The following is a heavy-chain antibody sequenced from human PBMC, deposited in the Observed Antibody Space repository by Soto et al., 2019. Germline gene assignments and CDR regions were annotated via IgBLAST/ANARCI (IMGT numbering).Heavy chain of an antibody. CDR3: ARGLVVTAKGWFDP. V-gene: IGHV3-30-3*02. CDR1: GFTFSSYS. J-gene: IGHJ5*02. Sequence: QQQLVESGGGVVQRGESLRLSCAASGFTFSSYSMNWVRQSPGKGLEWVAVISYDGNRIYYADSVKGRFTISRDNAKNTMFLQMSGLRPEDTAVYYCARGLVVTAKGWFDPWGQGTQVTVSS. CDR2: ISYDGNRI. D-gene: IGHD2-21*02.